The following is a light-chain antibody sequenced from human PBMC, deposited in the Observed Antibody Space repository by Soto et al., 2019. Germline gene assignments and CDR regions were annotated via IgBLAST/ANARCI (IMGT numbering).Light chain of an antibody. J-gene: IGKJ2*01. CDR3: LQSYRTPHT. Sequence: DIQMTQSPSSLSASVGDRVSITCRASQGVSAYLLWYQQTQGKAPKLLIYAASNLLSGVPSRFNGNRSGTKFTHTISSRQPQDFATDYCLQSYRTPHTFGQGTKLETK. CDR1: QGVSAY. CDR2: AAS. V-gene: IGKV1-39*01.